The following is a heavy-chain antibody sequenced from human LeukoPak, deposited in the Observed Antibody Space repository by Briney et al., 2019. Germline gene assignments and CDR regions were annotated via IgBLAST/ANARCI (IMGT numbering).Heavy chain of an antibody. J-gene: IGHJ5*02. Sequence: ASVKVSCKVSGYTLTELSMHWVRQAPGKGLEWMGGFDPEDGETIYAQKFQGRVTMTEDTSTHTAYMELSRLRSEDTAVYYCATALNCGGDCFGFDPWGQGTLVTVSS. V-gene: IGHV1-24*01. CDR3: ATALNCGGDCFGFDP. CDR1: GYTLTELS. CDR2: FDPEDGET. D-gene: IGHD2-21*02.